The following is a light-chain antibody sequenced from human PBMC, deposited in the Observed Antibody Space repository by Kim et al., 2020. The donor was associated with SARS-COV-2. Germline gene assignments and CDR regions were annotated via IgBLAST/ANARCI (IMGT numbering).Light chain of an antibody. CDR2: AAS. CDR1: QDINND. CDR3: QKYNSAPALT. Sequence: SVGDSDTITCRASQDINNDLAWYQQKPGRAPRLLIYAASTLQSGVPSRFSGSGSGTDFTLTISSLQPEDFATYYCQKYNSAPALTFGGGTKVDIK. J-gene: IGKJ4*01. V-gene: IGKV1-27*01.